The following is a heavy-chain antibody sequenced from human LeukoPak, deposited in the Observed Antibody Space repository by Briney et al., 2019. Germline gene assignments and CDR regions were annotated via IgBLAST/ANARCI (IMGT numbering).Heavy chain of an antibody. CDR1: GGSFSGYY. V-gene: IGHV4-34*01. Sequence: SETLSLTCAVYGGSFSGYYWSWIRQPPGKGLEWIGEINHSGSTNYNPSLKSRVTISVDTSKNQFSLKLSSVTAADTAVYYCAREIFFAPHVWGQGTTVSVSS. CDR3: AREIFFAPHV. J-gene: IGHJ6*02. CDR2: INHSGST. D-gene: IGHD3-3*01.